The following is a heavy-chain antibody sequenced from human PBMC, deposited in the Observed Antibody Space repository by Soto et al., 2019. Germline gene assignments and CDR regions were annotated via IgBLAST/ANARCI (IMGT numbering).Heavy chain of an antibody. J-gene: IGHJ4*02. D-gene: IGHD3-9*01. CDR2: IWYDGSNK. Sequence: QVQLVESGGGVVQPGRSLRLSCAASGFTFSSYGMHWVRQAPGKGLEWVAVIWYDGSNKYYADSVKGRFTISRDNSKNTLYLQMNILRAEDTAVYYCAREPLRYFDWQFDYWGQGTLVTVSS. V-gene: IGHV3-33*01. CDR1: GFTFSSYG. CDR3: AREPLRYFDWQFDY.